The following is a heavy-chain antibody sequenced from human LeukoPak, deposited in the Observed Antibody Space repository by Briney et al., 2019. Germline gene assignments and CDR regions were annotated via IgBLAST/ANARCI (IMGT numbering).Heavy chain of an antibody. CDR3: ARGRRPIVVAVAALVTNWFDP. Sequence: ASVKVSCKASGYTFTGYYMHWVRQAPGQGREWMGWINPNSGGTNYAQKFQGRVTMTRDTSISTAYMELSRLRSDDTAVYYCARGRRPIVVAVAALVTNWFDPWGQGTLVTASS. CDR2: INPNSGGT. CDR1: GYTFTGYY. J-gene: IGHJ5*02. V-gene: IGHV1-2*02. D-gene: IGHD2-15*01.